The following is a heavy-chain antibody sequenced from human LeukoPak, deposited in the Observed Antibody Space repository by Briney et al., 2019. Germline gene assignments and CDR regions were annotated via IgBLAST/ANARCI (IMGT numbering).Heavy chain of an antibody. V-gene: IGHV1-69*05. CDR2: IIPIFGTA. Sequence: GASVKVSCKASGGTFSSYAISWVRQAPGQGIEWMGGIIPIFGTANYAQKFQGRVTITTDESTSTAYMELSSLRSEDTAVYYCAREGAYCSSTSCYLKGVIDGWFDPWGQGTLVTVSS. CDR1: GGTFSSYA. J-gene: IGHJ5*02. CDR3: AREGAYCSSTSCYLKGVIDGWFDP. D-gene: IGHD2-2*01.